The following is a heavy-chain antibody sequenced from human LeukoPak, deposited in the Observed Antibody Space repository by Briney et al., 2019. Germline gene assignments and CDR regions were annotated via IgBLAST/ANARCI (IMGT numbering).Heavy chain of an antibody. CDR2: MNPNSGNT. Sequence: SVKVSCKASGYTFTSYDINWVRQATGQGLEWMGWMNPNSGNTGYAQKFQGRVTMTRNTSISTAYMELSSLRSEDTAVYYCATRATGWTVFDHWGQGTLVTVSS. CDR1: GYTFTSYD. CDR3: ATRATGWTVFDH. D-gene: IGHD6-19*01. J-gene: IGHJ4*02. V-gene: IGHV1-8*01.